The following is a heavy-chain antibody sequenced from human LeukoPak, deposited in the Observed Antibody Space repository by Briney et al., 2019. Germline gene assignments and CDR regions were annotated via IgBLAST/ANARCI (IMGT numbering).Heavy chain of an antibody. CDR1: GFTFSSYG. CDR3: AKLALTVTTTTLGDY. J-gene: IGHJ4*02. V-gene: IGHV3-30*02. Sequence: GGSLRLSCAASGFTFSSYGMHWVRQAPGKGLEWVAFIRYDGSNKYYADSVKGRFTISRDNSKNTLYLQMNSLRAEDTALYYCAKLALTVTTTTLGDYWGQGTLVTVSS. D-gene: IGHD4-17*01. CDR2: IRYDGSNK.